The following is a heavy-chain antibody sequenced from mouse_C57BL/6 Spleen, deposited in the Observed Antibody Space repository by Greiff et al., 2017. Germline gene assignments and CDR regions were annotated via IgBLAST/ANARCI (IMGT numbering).Heavy chain of an antibody. CDR1: GYTFTSYW. CDR3: ARSGFIAAVVAPRDY. V-gene: IGHV1-61*01. CDR2: IYPSDSET. D-gene: IGHD1-1*01. Sequence: QVQLQQPGAELVRPGSSVKLSCKASGYTFTSYWMDWVKQRPGQGLEWIGKIYPSDSETHYNQKFKDKATLTVDKSSSTAYMQLSSLTSEDSAVYYGARSGFIAAVVAPRDYWGQGTTLTVSS. J-gene: IGHJ2*01.